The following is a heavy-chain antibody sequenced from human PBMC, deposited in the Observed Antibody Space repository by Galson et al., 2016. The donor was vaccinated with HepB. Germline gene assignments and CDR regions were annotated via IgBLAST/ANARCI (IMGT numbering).Heavy chain of an antibody. CDR2: INPDGNEK. Sequence: SLRLSCAVSGLKFSTYWMTWVHQAPGKGLEWVVTINPDGNEKAYVDSVKGRFTMSRDNAKDSLHLQMNSLRAEDTGVYYCVTSQGYWGQGTLVTVSS. CDR1: GLKFSTYW. CDR3: VTSQGY. J-gene: IGHJ4*02. V-gene: IGHV3-7*03.